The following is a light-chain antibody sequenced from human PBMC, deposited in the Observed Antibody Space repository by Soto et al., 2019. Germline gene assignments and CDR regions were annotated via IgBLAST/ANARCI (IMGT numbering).Light chain of an antibody. CDR1: QSISSY. V-gene: IGKV1-39*01. CDR2: AAS. CDR3: QQSYSTRLT. Sequence: DIQMTQSPSSLSASVGDRVTITCRASQSISSYLNWYQQKPGKAPKLLIYAASSLQSGVPSRFSGSGSGKYFTLTISSLQPEDFATYYWQQSYSTRLTFGGGTKVEIK. J-gene: IGKJ4*01.